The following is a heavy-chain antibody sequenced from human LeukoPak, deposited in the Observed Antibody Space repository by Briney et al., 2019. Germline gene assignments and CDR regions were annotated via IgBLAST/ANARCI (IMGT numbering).Heavy chain of an antibody. D-gene: IGHD3-22*01. CDR3: AKENDYDSQTHFHY. CDR2: IGRSGDDT. V-gene: IGHV3-23*01. CDR1: GFTFSRYG. J-gene: IGHJ4*02. Sequence: QAGGSLRLSCAASGFTFSRYGMTWVRQAPGKGLEWVPAIGRSGDDTYYADSVKGRFTVSRDNSKNTLYLQMNSLRAEDTAVYYCAKENDYDSQTHFHYWGQGTLVTVSS.